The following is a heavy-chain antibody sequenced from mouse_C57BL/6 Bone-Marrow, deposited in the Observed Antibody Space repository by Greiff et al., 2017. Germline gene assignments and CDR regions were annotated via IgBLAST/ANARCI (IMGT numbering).Heavy chain of an antibody. CDR3: ARGDYYSCRYCAMDY. J-gene: IGHJ4*01. CDR2: IYPGSGNT. V-gene: IGHV1-66*01. Sequence: QVQLQQSGPELVKPGASVKISCKASGYSFTSYYIHWVKQRPGQGLEWIGWIYPGSGNTKYNEKFKGKATLTADTSSSTAYMQLSSLTSEDSAVYYCARGDYYSCRYCAMDYWGQGTSVTVSS. CDR1: GYSFTSYY. D-gene: IGHD1-1*01.